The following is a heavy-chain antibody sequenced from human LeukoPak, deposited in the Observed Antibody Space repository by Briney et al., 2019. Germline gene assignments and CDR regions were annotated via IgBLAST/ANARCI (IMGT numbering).Heavy chain of an antibody. V-gene: IGHV1-46*01. J-gene: IGHJ4*02. CDR1: GYTFTSYY. D-gene: IGHD3-3*01. Sequence: ASVKVSCKASGYTFTSYYMHWVRQAPGQGLEWMGIINPSGGSTSYAQKFQGRVTMTRDTSTSTVYMELSSLRSEDTAVYYCAGTSNYDFWSGYYTDYFDYWGQGTLVTVSS. CDR3: AGTSNYDFWSGYYTDYFDY. CDR2: INPSGGST.